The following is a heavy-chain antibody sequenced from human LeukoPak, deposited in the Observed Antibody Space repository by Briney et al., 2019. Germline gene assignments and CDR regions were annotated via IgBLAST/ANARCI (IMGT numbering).Heavy chain of an antibody. CDR3: AGVDAAMPDAFDI. J-gene: IGHJ3*02. CDR1: GFTFSSYA. V-gene: IGHV3-30*04. Sequence: GGSLRLSCAASGFTFSSYAMHWVRQAPGKGLEWVAAISYDGSNKYSADSVKGRFTISRDNSKNTLYLQMSSLRADDTALYYCAGVDAAMPDAFDIWGQGTTVTVSS. CDR2: ISYDGSNK. D-gene: IGHD5-18*01.